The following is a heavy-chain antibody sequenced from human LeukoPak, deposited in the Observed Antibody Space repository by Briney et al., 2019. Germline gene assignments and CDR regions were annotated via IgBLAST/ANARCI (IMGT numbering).Heavy chain of an antibody. Sequence: VSVKVSCKASGYSSTDYYIYWVRQAPGQGLEWMGWIKPNSGDTNYVQKFEGRATMTRDTSINTAYMELSSLRSHDTAVYYCATKKYSGSFYAFWGQGTLVTVSS. CDR2: IKPNSGDT. V-gene: IGHV1-2*02. CDR3: ATKKYSGSFYAF. D-gene: IGHD1-26*01. CDR1: GYSSTDYY. J-gene: IGHJ4*02.